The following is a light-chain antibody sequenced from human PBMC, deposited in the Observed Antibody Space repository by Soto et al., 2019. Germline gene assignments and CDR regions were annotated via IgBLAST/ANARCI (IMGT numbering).Light chain of an antibody. CDR2: AAS. CDR3: QHLNRLPRT. V-gene: IGKV1-9*01. CDR1: QDISSY. J-gene: IGKJ1*01. Sequence: DIQLTQSPSFLSASVGDRVTITCRASQDISSYLAWYQQRPGKVPRFLTHAASTLQSGVPSRFSATGSGTTFTLTISSLELFDIATFYFQHLNRLPRTFGQGTSVEV.